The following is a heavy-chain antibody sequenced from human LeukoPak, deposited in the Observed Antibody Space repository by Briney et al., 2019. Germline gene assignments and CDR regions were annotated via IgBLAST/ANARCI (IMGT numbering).Heavy chain of an antibody. Sequence: ASVKVSCKASGYTFTGYYMHWVRQAPGQGLEWMGWINPNSGGTNYAQKFQGRVTMTRDTSISTAYMELSRLRSDDTAVYYCARVAIVATITFDYWGQGTLVTVSS. V-gene: IGHV1-2*02. CDR3: ARVAIVATITFDY. CDR2: INPNSGGT. CDR1: GYTFTGYY. J-gene: IGHJ4*02. D-gene: IGHD5-12*01.